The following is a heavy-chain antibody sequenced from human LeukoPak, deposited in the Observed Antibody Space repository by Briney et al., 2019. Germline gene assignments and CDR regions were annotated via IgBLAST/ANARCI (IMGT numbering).Heavy chain of an antibody. CDR3: ARDQRRGSSWYVDHYYYYGMDV. CDR2: IYSGGST. V-gene: IGHV3-66*01. J-gene: IGHJ6*02. CDR1: GFTVSSNY. Sequence: GGSLRLSCAASGFTVSSNYMSWVRQAPGKGLEWVSVIYSGGSTYYADSVKGRFTISRDNSKNTLYLQMNSLRAEDTAVYYCARDQRRGSSWYVDHYYYYGMDVCGQGTTVTVSS. D-gene: IGHD6-13*01.